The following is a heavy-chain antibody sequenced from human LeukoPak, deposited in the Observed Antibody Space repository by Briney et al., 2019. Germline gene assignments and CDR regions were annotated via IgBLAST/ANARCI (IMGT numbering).Heavy chain of an antibody. CDR3: ARSRYSSSWQYYFDY. J-gene: IGHJ4*02. V-gene: IGHV4-30-2*01. Sequence: PSETLSLTCTVSGGSISSGGYYWSWIRQPPGKGLEWIGYIYHSGSTYYNPSLKSRVTISVDRSKNQFSLKLSSVTAADTAVYYCARSRYSSSWQYYFDYWGQGTLVTVSS. D-gene: IGHD6-13*01. CDR2: IYHSGST. CDR1: GGSISSGGYY.